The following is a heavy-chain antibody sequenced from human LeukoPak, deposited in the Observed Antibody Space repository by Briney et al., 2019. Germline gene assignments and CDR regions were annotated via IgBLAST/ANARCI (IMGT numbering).Heavy chain of an antibody. CDR1: GFTFSSYG. Sequence: GGTLRLSCAASGFTFSSYGMSWVRQAPGKGLEWVSFIYSDNTHYSDSVKGRFTISRDNSKNTLYLQMNSLGAEDTALYYCAKAHSSYYSYYLDVWGKGTTVTVSS. CDR2: IYSDNT. D-gene: IGHD2-15*01. J-gene: IGHJ6*03. V-gene: IGHV3-23*03. CDR3: AKAHSSYYSYYLDV.